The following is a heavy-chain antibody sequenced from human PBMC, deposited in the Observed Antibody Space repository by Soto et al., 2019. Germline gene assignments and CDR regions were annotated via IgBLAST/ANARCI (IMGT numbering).Heavy chain of an antibody. Sequence: GGSLRLSCAASGFTFSSYWMHWVRQAPGKGLVWVSRINSDGSSTSYADSMKGRFTISRDNAKNTLYLQLNSQRAEDTAVYYCAIRASYYDSIRYFDYWGEGTLVTVSS. J-gene: IGHJ4*02. CDR1: GFTFSSYW. D-gene: IGHD3-22*01. V-gene: IGHV3-74*01. CDR3: AIRASYYDSIRYFDY. CDR2: INSDGSST.